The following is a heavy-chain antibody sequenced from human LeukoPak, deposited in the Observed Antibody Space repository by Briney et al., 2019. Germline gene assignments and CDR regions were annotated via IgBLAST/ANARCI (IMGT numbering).Heavy chain of an antibody. CDR2: INPNSGGT. D-gene: IGHD5-24*01. CDR1: GDTFTAHS. CDR3: ARGEMATFSRD. Sequence: GASVKVSCKASGDTFTAHSIHWVRQAPGQGLEWMGWINPNSGGTNYAQKFQGRVTMTRDTSISTAYMELSRLRSDDTAVYYCARGEMATFSRDWGQGTLVTVSS. V-gene: IGHV1-2*02. J-gene: IGHJ4*02.